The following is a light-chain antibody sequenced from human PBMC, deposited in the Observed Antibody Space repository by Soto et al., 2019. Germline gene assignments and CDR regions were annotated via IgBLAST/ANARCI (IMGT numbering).Light chain of an antibody. CDR3: ATWHDSLNVWV. Sequence: QSVLTQPPSASGTPGQRVTISCSGSSSNIGSKTVNWYQQLPGTAPKLLIYSNNQRPSGVPDRFSGSKSGTSASLAISGLQSEDEADYYCATWHDSLNVWVFGGGTKLTVL. J-gene: IGLJ3*02. CDR2: SNN. CDR1: SSNIGSKT. V-gene: IGLV1-44*01.